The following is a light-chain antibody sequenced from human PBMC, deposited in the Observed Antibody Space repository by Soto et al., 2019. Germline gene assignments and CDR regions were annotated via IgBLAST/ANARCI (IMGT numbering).Light chain of an antibody. CDR3: QYLGA. Sequence: EMDMTQSPATLSVSPGEGATLSCRAAQNIGNSLGWYQQRPGQAPRLLIYGAFHRAPGMPARFSGSGSGTEFTLTINCLQPEDSATYYCQYLGAFGQGTKLEIK. V-gene: IGKV3-15*01. CDR2: GAF. J-gene: IGKJ2*01. CDR1: QNIGNS.